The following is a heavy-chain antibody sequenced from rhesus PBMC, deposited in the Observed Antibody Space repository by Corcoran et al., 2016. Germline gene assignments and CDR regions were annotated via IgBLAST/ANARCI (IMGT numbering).Heavy chain of an antibody. CDR1: EFTFSSYD. J-gene: IGHJ6*01. CDR3: ARGHHGNYDGLDS. D-gene: IGHD4-35*01. CDR2: IGIGGGT. Sequence: VEQLVESGGALVQPGASLRLSCAASEFTFSSYDMHWVRPAHGKGREWVSAIGIGGGTYYQDFVKGRVTSSRDNAKNSLYREMNSLRAADTAVYYCARGHHGNYDGLDSWGQGVVVTVSS. V-gene: IGHV3-132*02.